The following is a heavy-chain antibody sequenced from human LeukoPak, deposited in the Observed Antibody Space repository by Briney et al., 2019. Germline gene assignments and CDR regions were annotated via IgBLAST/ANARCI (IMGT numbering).Heavy chain of an antibody. V-gene: IGHV4-4*07. CDR2: IYTSGST. Sequence: SETLSLTCTVSGGSISSYYWSWIRQPAGKGLEWIGRIYTSGSTNYNPSLKSRVTMSVDTSKNQFSLKLSSVTAADTAVYYCAGGRPAGATKGLDYWGQGTLVTVSS. J-gene: IGHJ4*02. CDR3: AGGRPAGATKGLDY. D-gene: IGHD1-26*01. CDR1: GGSISSYY.